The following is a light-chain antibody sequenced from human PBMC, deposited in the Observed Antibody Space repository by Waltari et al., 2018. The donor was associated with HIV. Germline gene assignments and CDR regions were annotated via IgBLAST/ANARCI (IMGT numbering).Light chain of an antibody. CDR3: QQYENWPPIT. CDR2: GAS. CDR1: QSVNYN. J-gene: IGKJ5*01. Sequence: IVMTQSPPTLSVSLGERVTLSCRASQSVNYNLAWYQQKPGQAPRLLIYGASGRAAGIPARFSGSGSGTEFTLTISSLQSEDFAVYYCQQYENWPPITFGQGTRLEIK. V-gene: IGKV3-15*01.